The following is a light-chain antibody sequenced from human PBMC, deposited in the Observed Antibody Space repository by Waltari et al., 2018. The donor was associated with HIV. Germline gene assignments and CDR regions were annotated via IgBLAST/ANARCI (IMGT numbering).Light chain of an antibody. CDR2: RDN. V-gene: IGLV10-54*04. Sequence: QAGLTQPPSVSKGMRKTATLTCTGNSNNVGNQGAAWLQQHQGHPPKLLSYRDNKRPSGISERFSAYRSGNKAALTITGVQPEDEADYCCATWYILLSAVVFGGGTTLTVL. CDR3: ATWYILLSAVV. CDR1: SNNVGNQG. J-gene: IGLJ2*01.